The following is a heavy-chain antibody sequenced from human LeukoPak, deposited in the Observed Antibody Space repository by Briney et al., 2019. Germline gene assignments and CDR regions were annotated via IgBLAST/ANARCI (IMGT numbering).Heavy chain of an antibody. Sequence: GGSLRLSCAASGSTFSSYDMHWVRQAAGKGLEWVSAIGTAGDTYYPGSVKGRFTISRENAKNSLYLQMNRLRAGDTAVYYCARGTAQCSGGSCYSVPFDYWGQGTLVTVSS. V-gene: IGHV3-13*01. CDR1: GSTFSSYD. CDR3: ARGTAQCSGGSCYSVPFDY. CDR2: IGTAGDT. J-gene: IGHJ4*02. D-gene: IGHD2-15*01.